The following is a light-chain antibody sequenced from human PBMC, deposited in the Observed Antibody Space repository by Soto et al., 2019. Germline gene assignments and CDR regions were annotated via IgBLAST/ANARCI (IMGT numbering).Light chain of an antibody. CDR2: EAS. Sequence: IVLTQSPGTLSLSPGERATLSCRASQSVSSYLAWYQQKPGQAPRLLMYEASTRATGIPARFSGGGSGTDFTLTISSLEPEDFAVYYCQQRSDWPWTFGQGTKVDIK. V-gene: IGKV3-11*01. CDR1: QSVSSY. CDR3: QQRSDWPWT. J-gene: IGKJ1*01.